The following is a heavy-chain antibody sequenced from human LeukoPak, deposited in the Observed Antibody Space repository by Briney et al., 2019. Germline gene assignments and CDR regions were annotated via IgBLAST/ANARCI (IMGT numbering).Heavy chain of an antibody. CDR1: GYTFTGYY. V-gene: IGHV1-69*13. J-gene: IGHJ4*02. CDR2: IIPIFGTA. CDR3: ARGGSYATIDY. D-gene: IGHD1-26*01. Sequence: GAPVKVSCKTSGYTFTGYYIHWVRQAPGQGLEWMGGIIPIFGTANYAQKFQGRVTITADESTSTAYMELSSLRSEDTAVYYCARGGSYATIDYWGQGTLVTVSS.